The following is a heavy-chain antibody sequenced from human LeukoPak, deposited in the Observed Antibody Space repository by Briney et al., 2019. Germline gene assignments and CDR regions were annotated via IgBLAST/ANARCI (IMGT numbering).Heavy chain of an antibody. Sequence: GRSLRLSCAASGFTFSNYGMHWVRQAPGKGLEWVVVISYDGSNKYYADSVKGRFTISRDNSKNTLYLQMNSLRAEDTAVYYCAYAYYYGSGSYYKEAFDIWGQGTMVTVSS. D-gene: IGHD3-10*01. J-gene: IGHJ3*02. CDR1: GFTFSNYG. CDR3: AYAYYYGSGSYYKEAFDI. V-gene: IGHV3-30*03. CDR2: ISYDGSNK.